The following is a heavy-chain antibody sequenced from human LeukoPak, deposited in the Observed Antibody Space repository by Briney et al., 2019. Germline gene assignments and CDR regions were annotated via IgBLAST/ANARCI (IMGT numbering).Heavy chain of an antibody. CDR2: IYHSGST. J-gene: IGHJ5*02. CDR1: GGSISSGGYS. V-gene: IGHV4-30-2*01. Sequence: SETLSLTCTVPGGSISSGGYSWSWIRQPPGKGLEWIGYIYHSGSTYYNPSLKSRVTISVDRSKNQFSLKLSSVTAADTAVYYCARGEAAAGYNWFDPWGQGTLVTVSS. D-gene: IGHD6-13*01. CDR3: ARGEAAAGYNWFDP.